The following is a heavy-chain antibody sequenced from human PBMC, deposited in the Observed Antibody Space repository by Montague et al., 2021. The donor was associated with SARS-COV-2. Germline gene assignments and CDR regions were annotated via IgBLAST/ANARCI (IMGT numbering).Heavy chain of an antibody. J-gene: IGHJ3*02. CDR1: GGSITGYY. Sequence: SETLSLTCTVSGGSITGYYWSWLRRSPGKGLEWIAYIHDGGAVNYNPSLGSRVTISTDTSKNQLSLKVNSVTAADTAVYYCVRDPPYGGPRGAYDNWGQGTVVTVSS. CDR2: IHDGGAV. CDR3: VRDPPYGGPRGAYDN. V-gene: IGHV4-59*01. D-gene: IGHD4-23*01.